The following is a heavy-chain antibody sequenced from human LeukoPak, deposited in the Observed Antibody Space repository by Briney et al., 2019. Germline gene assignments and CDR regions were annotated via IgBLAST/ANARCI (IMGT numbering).Heavy chain of an antibody. CDR1: GFTFSSYA. CDR2: ISGRGGST. Sequence: GGSLRLSCAASGFTFSSYAMNWVRQAPGKGLEWVSGISGRGGSTYYADSVKGRFTISRDNSKNTLYLQMNSLRAEDTAVYYCARKSYYGSSGYYYFDCWGLGTLVTVSS. D-gene: IGHD3-22*01. J-gene: IGHJ4*02. V-gene: IGHV3-23*01. CDR3: ARKSYYGSSGYYYFDC.